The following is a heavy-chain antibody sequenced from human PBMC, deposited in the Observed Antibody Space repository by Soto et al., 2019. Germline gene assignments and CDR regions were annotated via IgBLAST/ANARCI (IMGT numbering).Heavy chain of an antibody. D-gene: IGHD3-10*01. CDR2: LPNSGST. Sequence: SETLSLTCTVSGGSISSYFWSWIRQPPGRGLEWIGYLPNSGSTYYNPSLKSRVTISVDTSKNQFSLKLASVTAADTPFYYCARDRSSSGTTYTNWFDPWGQGILVTVPS. V-gene: IGHV4-59*01. J-gene: IGHJ5*02. CDR3: ARDRSSSGTTYTNWFDP. CDR1: GGSISSYF.